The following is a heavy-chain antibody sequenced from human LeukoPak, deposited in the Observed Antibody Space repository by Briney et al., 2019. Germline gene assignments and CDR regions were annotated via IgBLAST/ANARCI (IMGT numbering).Heavy chain of an antibody. CDR1: GYTVTGYW. J-gene: IGHJ5*02. D-gene: IGHD5-24*01. CDR2: ISPSGGST. CDR3: ARDNSVRDEAWWFNP. V-gene: IGHV1-46*01. Sequence: ASVKLSGKAFGYTVTGYWMHWVRQAPGQGPEGMGVISPSGGSTIYAQKFKGRGTLTRDMSTSTDYLELSRLRSEDTAVYYCARDNSVRDEAWWFNPWGQGPLAPVSS.